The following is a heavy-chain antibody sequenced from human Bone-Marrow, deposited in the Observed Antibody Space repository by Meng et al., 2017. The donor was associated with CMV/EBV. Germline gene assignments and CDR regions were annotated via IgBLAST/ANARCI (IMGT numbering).Heavy chain of an antibody. V-gene: IGHV3-23*01. CDR3: ARARLVVPAPYRPHYYYGMDV. J-gene: IGHJ6*02. Sequence: GGSLRLSCAASGFTFSSYAMNWVRQAPGKGLEWVSAISASGGSAYYADLVKGRFTISRDNSKNTLYLQMNSLRAEDTALYYCARARLVVPAPYRPHYYYGMDVWGQGTTFTVSS. CDR2: ISASGGSA. D-gene: IGHD2-2*01. CDR1: GFTFSSYA.